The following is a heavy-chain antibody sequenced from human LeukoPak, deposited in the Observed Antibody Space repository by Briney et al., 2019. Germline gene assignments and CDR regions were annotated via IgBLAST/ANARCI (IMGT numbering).Heavy chain of an antibody. CDR3: ARGFRSSWYNY. V-gene: IGHV1-8*03. Sequence: ASVKVSCKASGYTFTSYDINWVRQATGQGLEWMGWMNPNSGNTGYAQKFQGRVTITRNTSISTAYMGLSSLRSEDTAVYYCARGFRSSWYNYWGQGTLVTVSS. J-gene: IGHJ4*02. CDR1: GYTFTSYD. D-gene: IGHD6-13*01. CDR2: MNPNSGNT.